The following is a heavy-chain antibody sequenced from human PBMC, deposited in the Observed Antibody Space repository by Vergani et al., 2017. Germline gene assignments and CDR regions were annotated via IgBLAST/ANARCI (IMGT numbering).Heavy chain of an antibody. CDR3: AKDLERYYDSDY. CDR1: GFTFSSYG. CDR2: IWYDGSNK. V-gene: IGHV3-33*06. Sequence: VQLVESGGGVVQPGRSLRLSCAASGFTFSSYGMHWVRQAPGKGLEWVAVIWYDGSNKYYADSVKGRFTISRDNSKNTLYLQMNSLRAEDTAVYYCAKDLERYYDSDYWGQGTLVTVSS. J-gene: IGHJ4*02. D-gene: IGHD3-22*01.